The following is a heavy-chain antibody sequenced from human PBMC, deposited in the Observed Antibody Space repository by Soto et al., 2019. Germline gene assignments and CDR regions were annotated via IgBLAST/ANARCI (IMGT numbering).Heavy chain of an antibody. Sequence: GGSLRLSCAASGFNVGAFAVNWVRQAPGKRLEWVSGISVSDAFIYYADSVRGRFSISRDASENIPYLQMNSLRVDDTALYYCTRETVAGITGLDYWGPGTLVTVSS. D-gene: IGHD1-20*01. CDR3: TRETVAGITGLDY. V-gene: IGHV3-23*01. J-gene: IGHJ4*02. CDR1: GFNVGAFA. CDR2: ISVSDAFI.